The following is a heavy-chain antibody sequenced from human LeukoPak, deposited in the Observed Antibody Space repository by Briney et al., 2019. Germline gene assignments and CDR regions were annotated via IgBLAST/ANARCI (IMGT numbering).Heavy chain of an antibody. CDR2: ISGSGGST. CDR3: AKEVWVGYGSGSYYMSDFDY. D-gene: IGHD3-10*01. CDR1: EFTFSSYA. J-gene: IGHJ4*02. Sequence: GGSLRLSCAASEFTFSSYAMNWVRQAPGKGLEWVSAISGSGGSTYYADSVKGRFTISRDNSKNTLYLQMSSLRAEDTAVYYCAKEVWVGYGSGSYYMSDFDYWGRGTLVTVSS. V-gene: IGHV3-23*01.